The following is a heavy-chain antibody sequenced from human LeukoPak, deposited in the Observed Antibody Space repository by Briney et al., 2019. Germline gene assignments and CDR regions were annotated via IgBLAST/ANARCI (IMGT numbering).Heavy chain of an antibody. V-gene: IGHV4-4*07. J-gene: IGHJ4*02. CDR3: ARDRVVGRTRGYFDY. D-gene: IGHD1-26*01. Sequence: PSETLSLTCTVSGGSISSYYWSWIRQPAGKGLEWIGRIYTSGSTNYNPSLKSRVTMSVDTSKNQCSLKLSSVTAADTAVYYCARDRVVGRTRGYFDYWGQGTLVTVSS. CDR1: GGSISSYY. CDR2: IYTSGST.